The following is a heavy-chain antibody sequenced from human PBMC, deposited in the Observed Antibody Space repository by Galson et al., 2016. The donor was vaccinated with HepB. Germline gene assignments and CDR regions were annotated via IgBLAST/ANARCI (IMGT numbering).Heavy chain of an antibody. V-gene: IGHV3-23*01. Sequence: SLRLSCAASGFTFRGYAMSWVRQAPGKGLEWVSAISAGGAYTYYADSVKGRFTISRDNYKNTLYLQMNNLRAEDTAVYYCAKEADITGWSFFDYWGQGTLVTVSS. CDR1: GFTFRGYA. CDR2: ISAGGAYT. D-gene: IGHD6-19*01. J-gene: IGHJ4*02. CDR3: AKEADITGWSFFDY.